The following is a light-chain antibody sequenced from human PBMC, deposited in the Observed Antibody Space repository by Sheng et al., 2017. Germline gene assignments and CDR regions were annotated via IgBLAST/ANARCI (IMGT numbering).Light chain of an antibody. CDR1: ETIAGH. V-gene: IGKV1-33*01. CDR2: DAS. CDR3: QQYYSLPYT. J-gene: IGKJ2*01. Sequence: DIHMTQSPSSLSASVGDRVTITCRASETIAGHLNWYQQKPGKAPKLLIYDASNLETGVPSRFSGSGSGTDFTFTISSLQPEDIATYYCQQYYSLPYTFGQGTKLEIK.